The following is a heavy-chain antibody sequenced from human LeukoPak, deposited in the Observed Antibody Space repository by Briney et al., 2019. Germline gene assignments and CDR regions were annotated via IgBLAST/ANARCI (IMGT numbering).Heavy chain of an antibody. CDR3: ARVVGDSSGWYYFDY. D-gene: IGHD6-19*01. V-gene: IGHV3-13*05. CDR1: GFTFSSYD. Sequence: GGSLRLSCAASGFTFSSYDMHWVRQATGKGLEWVSAIGTAGDPYYPGSVKGRFTISRENAKNSLYLQMNSLRAGDTAVYYCARVVGDSSGWYYFDYWGQGTLVIVSS. J-gene: IGHJ4*02. CDR2: IGTAGDP.